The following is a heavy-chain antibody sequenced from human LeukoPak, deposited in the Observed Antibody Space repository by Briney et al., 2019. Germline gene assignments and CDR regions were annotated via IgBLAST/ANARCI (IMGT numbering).Heavy chain of an antibody. CDR2: ISGSGGST. Sequence: GGSLRLSCAASGFTFSSYAMSWVRQAPGKGLEWVSAISGSGGSTYYADSVKGRFTISRDNSKNTLYLQMNSLRAEDTGVYYCAKTTSRAGLRLGELSLWGQGTLVTVTS. V-gene: IGHV3-23*01. D-gene: IGHD3-16*02. CDR3: AKTTSRAGLRLGELSL. J-gene: IGHJ4*02. CDR1: GFTFSSYA.